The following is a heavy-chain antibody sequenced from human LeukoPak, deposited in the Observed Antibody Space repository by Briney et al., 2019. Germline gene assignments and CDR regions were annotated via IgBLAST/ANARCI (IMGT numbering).Heavy chain of an antibody. CDR3: TRDIGDFVSDF. V-gene: IGHV4-39*02. Sequence: PSETLSLTCTVSGGSIISSSSYWGWIRQPPGKGLEWIGSIYSSGSTYYNPSLKNRVTISADTSKNQFALDLRSVTAADTAVYYCTRDIGDFVSDFWGQGTLVTVSS. CDR1: GGSIISSSSY. CDR2: IYSSGST. D-gene: IGHD2-21*02. J-gene: IGHJ4*02.